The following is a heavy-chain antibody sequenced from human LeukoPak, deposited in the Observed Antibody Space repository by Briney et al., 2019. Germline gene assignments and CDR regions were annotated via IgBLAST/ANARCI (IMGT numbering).Heavy chain of an antibody. J-gene: IGHJ4*02. CDR3: ARESGYDYFDY. Sequence: PVKVSCKASGGTFSSYAISWVRQAPGQGLEWMGGIIPIFGTANYAQKLQGRVTITTDESTSTAYMELSSLRSEDTALYYCARESGYDYFDYWVQGTLVTVSS. CDR2: IIPIFGTA. D-gene: IGHD5-12*01. CDR1: GGTFSSYA. V-gene: IGHV1-69*05.